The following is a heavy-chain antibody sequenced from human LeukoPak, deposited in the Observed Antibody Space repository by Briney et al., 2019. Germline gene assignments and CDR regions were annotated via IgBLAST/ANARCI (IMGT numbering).Heavy chain of an antibody. J-gene: IGHJ6*03. V-gene: IGHV1-46*01. Sequence: ASVKVSRTAFGYIFTNYYIHWVRPVPGQGLEWMGIINPFGSRTSYPQKFQGRVTMTRDTSTGTVYIELSSLRFEDTAVYYCARDYALRNHDSGAYESYSYYMEVWGKGTAVTVS. CDR2: INPFGSRT. CDR1: GYIFTNYY. CDR3: ARDYALRNHDSGAYESYSYYMEV. D-gene: IGHD3-22*01.